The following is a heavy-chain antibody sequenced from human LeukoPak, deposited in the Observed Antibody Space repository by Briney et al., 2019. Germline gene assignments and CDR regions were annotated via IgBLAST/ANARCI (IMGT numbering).Heavy chain of an antibody. CDR1: GGTLSNYA. CDR2: ISAYNGNT. CDR3: ARIRGAMVRDNWFDP. Sequence: ASVKVSCKASGGTLSNYAISWVRQAPGQGLEWMGWISAYNGNTNYAQKLQGRVTMTTDTSTSTAYMELRSLRSDDTAVYYCARIRGAMVRDNWFDPWGQGTLVTVSS. D-gene: IGHD3-10*01. J-gene: IGHJ5*02. V-gene: IGHV1-18*01.